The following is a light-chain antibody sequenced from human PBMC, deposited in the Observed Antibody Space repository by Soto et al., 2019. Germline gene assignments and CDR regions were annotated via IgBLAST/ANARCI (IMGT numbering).Light chain of an antibody. CDR2: GSS. CDR3: QQYAVMPRT. V-gene: IGKV3-20*01. Sequence: DILLTQAPGSLSLSPGERATLSCRASQSVGTSLAWYQQKPGQSPRLLLYGSSIRATGVPDRFSGSRSATDCTLNINSLEPEDFAVYHCQQYAVMPRTFGQGT. CDR1: QSVGTS. J-gene: IGKJ2*02.